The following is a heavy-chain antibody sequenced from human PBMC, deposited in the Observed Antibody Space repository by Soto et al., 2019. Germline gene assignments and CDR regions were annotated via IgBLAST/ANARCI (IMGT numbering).Heavy chain of an antibody. V-gene: IGHV3-53*02. J-gene: IGHJ6*02. CDR1: GFTVSSNY. CDR3: ARDSGTYYVTNYYYYGMDV. Sequence: EVQLVETGGGLIQPGGSLRLSCAASGFTVSSNYMSWVRQAPGKGLEWVSVIYSGGSTYYADSVKGRFTISRDYSKNTLYLQMNSLRAEDTAVYYCARDSGTYYVTNYYYYGMDVWGQGTTVTVSS. CDR2: IYSGGST. D-gene: IGHD3-3*01.